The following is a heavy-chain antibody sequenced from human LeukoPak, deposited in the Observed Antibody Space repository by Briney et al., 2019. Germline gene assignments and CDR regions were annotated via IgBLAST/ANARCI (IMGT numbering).Heavy chain of an antibody. CDR1: GGSFSGYY. CDR2: INHSGST. V-gene: IGHV4-34*01. D-gene: IGHD3-10*01. CDR3: ARETYYYGSGLHMDV. J-gene: IGHJ6*03. Sequence: PSETLSLTCAVYGGSFSGYYWSWMRQPPGKGLEWIGEINHSGSTNYNPSLKSRVTISVDTSKNQFSLKLSSVTAADTAVYYCARETYYYGSGLHMDVWGKGTTVTVSS.